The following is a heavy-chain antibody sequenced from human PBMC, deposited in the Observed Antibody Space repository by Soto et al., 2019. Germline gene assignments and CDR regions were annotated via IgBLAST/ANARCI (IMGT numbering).Heavy chain of an antibody. Sequence: GGSLRLSCAASGFIFINAWINWVRQAPGKGLEWVGRIKSKTDGGTTDYAEPVKGRFAISRDDSNNMVYLQMNSLKIEDTAVYYCTTDSYSTIIIVRFDYWGHGTLVTVSS. CDR2: IKSKTDGGTT. J-gene: IGHJ4*01. CDR3: TTDSYSTIIIVRFDY. CDR1: GFIFINAW. D-gene: IGHD3-22*01. V-gene: IGHV3-15*07.